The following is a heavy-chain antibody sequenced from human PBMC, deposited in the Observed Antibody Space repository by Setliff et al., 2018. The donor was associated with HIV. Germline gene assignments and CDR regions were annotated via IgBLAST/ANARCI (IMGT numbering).Heavy chain of an antibody. J-gene: IGHJ6*03. D-gene: IGHD5-12*01. CDR1: GASISSGSYF. CDR2: ISTSGST. V-gene: IGHV4-61*09. Sequence: PSETLSLTCTVSGASISSGSYFWGWFRQPAGKGLEWIGHISTSGSTNYNPSLKSRVTISVDTPKKHFSLKLTSVTAADTAVYFCARGVIDNAYDHLEIFYYNYMDVWGKGTTVTVSS. CDR3: ARGVIDNAYDHLEIFYYNYMDV.